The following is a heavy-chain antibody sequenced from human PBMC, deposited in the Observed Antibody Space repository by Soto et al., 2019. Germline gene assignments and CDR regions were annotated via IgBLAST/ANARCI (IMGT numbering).Heavy chain of an antibody. V-gene: IGHV1-2*02. J-gene: IGHJ4*02. CDR1: GYTFTSYY. Sequence: ASVKVSCKASGYTFTSYYTHWVRQAPGQGLEWMGWINPITGGTNYAPKFQGRVTMTRDTSITTAYMELSRLRSDDTAVYYCARNYYDSSDRDYLDYWGQGTPVTVSS. CDR2: INPITGGT. D-gene: IGHD3-22*01. CDR3: ARNYYDSSDRDYLDY.